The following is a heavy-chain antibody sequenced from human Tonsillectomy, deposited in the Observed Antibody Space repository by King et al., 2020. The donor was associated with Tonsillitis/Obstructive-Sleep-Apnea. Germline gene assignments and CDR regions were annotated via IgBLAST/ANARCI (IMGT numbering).Heavy chain of an antibody. D-gene: IGHD3-3*01. CDR3: ARQVDFWSDYYSSDYYYYDMDV. V-gene: IGHV5-51*01. CDR2: IYPGDSDT. J-gene: IGHJ6*02. Sequence: QLVQSGAEVKKPGESLKISCKGSGYSFPSYWIAWVRQMPGKGLEWMGIIYPGDSDTTYSPSFQGQVTISADKSISTAYLQWSSLKASDTAMYYCARQVDFWSDYYSSDYYYYDMDVWGQGTTVTVSS. CDR1: GYSFPSYW.